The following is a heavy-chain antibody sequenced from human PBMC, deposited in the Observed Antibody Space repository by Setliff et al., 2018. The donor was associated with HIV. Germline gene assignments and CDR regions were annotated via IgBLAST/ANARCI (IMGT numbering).Heavy chain of an antibody. CDR3: ASSPAWRSDSGLHTFDY. CDR2: IYTSGNM. D-gene: IGHD2-15*01. J-gene: IGHJ4*02. Sequence: SETLSLTCTVSGASISSYYWNWFRQPAGKGLESLGRIYTSGNMIYNPSLKSRVTMSVDTSKNQFSLKLSSVTAADTAVYYCASSPAWRSDSGLHTFDYWGQGTLVTVSS. V-gene: IGHV4-4*07. CDR1: GASISSYY.